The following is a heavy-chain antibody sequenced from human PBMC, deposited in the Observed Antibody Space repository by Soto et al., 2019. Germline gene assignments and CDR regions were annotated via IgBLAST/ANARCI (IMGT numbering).Heavy chain of an antibody. Sequence: QALLEQSGPEVKKPGDSVRISCWLYDSVFVTSVITWLRQAPGQGLEWMGWISAHDGGTLSAMKFTDGLFMSTDPMRNMAYMQLWDVTSDDSAVYVCASGCGRQLRPLETWGHGTPVTVSS. CDR2: ISAHDGGT. CDR1: DSVFVTSV. J-gene: IGHJ4*01. V-gene: IGHV1-18*01. D-gene: IGHD2-2*01. CDR3: ASGCGRQLRPLET.